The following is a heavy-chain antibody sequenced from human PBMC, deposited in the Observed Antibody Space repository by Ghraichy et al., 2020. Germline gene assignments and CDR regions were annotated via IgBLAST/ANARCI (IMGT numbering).Heavy chain of an antibody. V-gene: IGHV4-34*01. CDR2: INHSGST. D-gene: IGHD4-17*01. CDR1: GGSFSGYY. Sequence: SETLSLTCAVYGGSFSGYYWSWIRQPPGKGLEWIGEINHSGSTNYNPSLKSRVTISVDTSKNQFSLKLSSVTAADTAVYYCARGKTVTTGGNRLSWFDPWGQGTLVTVSS. CDR3: ARGKTVTTGGNRLSWFDP. J-gene: IGHJ5*02.